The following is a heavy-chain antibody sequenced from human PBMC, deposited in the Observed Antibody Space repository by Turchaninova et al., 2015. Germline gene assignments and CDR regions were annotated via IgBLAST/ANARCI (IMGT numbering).Heavy chain of an antibody. Sequence: QVQLQESGPGLAKPSETLSLSCAVSCYSIRDGYYCRWIREPPGTGLDWIGSMYHSRFTYYNPSLKSRVTRPLDANKNQFSLRLSPVTAADTAVYYCARLSGDLDGTDYWGQGTLVTVSS. CDR3: ARLSGDLDGTDY. D-gene: IGHD7-27*01. J-gene: IGHJ4*02. CDR1: CYSIRDGYY. CDR2: MYHSRFT. V-gene: IGHV4-38-2*01.